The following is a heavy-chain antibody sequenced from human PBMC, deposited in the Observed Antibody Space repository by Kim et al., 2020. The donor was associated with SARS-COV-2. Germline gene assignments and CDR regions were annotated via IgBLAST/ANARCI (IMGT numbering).Heavy chain of an antibody. CDR3: AKDQGSGSFPNWFDP. D-gene: IGHD3-10*01. CDR2: IAHDGFNK. V-gene: IGHV3-30*18. J-gene: IGHJ5*02. Sequence: SLILSFSSSVFTFTKYGIHWVRQAPGKGLEWVAVIAHDGFNKNYADSVRGRFTISRDISKNTVYLEILSLRVADTAVYYCAKDQGSGSFPNWFDPWG. CDR1: VFTFTKYG.